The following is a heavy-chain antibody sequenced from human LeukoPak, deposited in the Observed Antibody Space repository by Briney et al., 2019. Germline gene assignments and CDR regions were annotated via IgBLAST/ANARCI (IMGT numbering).Heavy chain of an antibody. D-gene: IGHD3-10*01. J-gene: IGHJ3*02. CDR1: GGSISSYY. CDR2: IYYSGST. CDR3: ARAGRPWALDAFDI. Sequence: SETLPLTCTVSGGSISSYYWSWIRQPPGKGLEWIGYIYYSGSTNYNPSLKSRVTISVDTSKNQFSLKLSSVTAADTAVYYCARAGRPWALDAFDIWGQGTMVTVSS. V-gene: IGHV4-59*01.